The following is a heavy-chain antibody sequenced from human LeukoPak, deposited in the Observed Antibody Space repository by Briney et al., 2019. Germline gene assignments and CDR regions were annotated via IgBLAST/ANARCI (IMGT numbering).Heavy chain of an antibody. J-gene: IGHJ5*02. V-gene: IGHV1-46*01. Sequence: ASVKVSCKAFGYTFTSHYIHWVRQAPGQGLEWMGTINPSGGRTTFAQKFQARVTMTKDTSTSTVYMELSSLRSDDTAVYYCARDHAGYSYGNLNWFDPWGQGTLVTVSS. CDR3: ARDHAGYSYGNLNWFDP. CDR2: INPSGGRT. D-gene: IGHD5-18*01. CDR1: GYTFTSHY.